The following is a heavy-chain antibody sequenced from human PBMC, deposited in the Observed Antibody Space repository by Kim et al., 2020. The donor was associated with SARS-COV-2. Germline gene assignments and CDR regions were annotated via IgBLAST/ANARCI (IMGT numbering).Heavy chain of an antibody. CDR1: GFTFSDYY. CDR3: AREGGPHYYYYMDV. J-gene: IGHJ6*03. CDR2: TSRSGSPT. Sequence: GGSLRLSCVASGFTFSDYYVNWIRQAPGKGLEWISYTSRSGSPTYYADSVKGRFTISRDNAKNSIYLQMTNLRVEDTAVYYCAREGGPHYYYYMDVWGKGTPVTVSS. V-gene: IGHV3-11*01. D-gene: IGHD3-16*01.